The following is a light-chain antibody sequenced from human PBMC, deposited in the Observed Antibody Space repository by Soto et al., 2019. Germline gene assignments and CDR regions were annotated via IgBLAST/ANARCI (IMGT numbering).Light chain of an antibody. Sequence: IQLPQSPSSVSGSVGDRVTIPCLGSQGIRSYLAWYQQKPGKAPKLLIYAASTLQSGVPSRFSGSGSGTDFTLTISCLQSEDFATYYCQQYYSYPQTFGQGTKVDI. J-gene: IGKJ1*01. V-gene: IGKV1-8*01. CDR1: QGIRSY. CDR2: AAS. CDR3: QQYYSYPQT.